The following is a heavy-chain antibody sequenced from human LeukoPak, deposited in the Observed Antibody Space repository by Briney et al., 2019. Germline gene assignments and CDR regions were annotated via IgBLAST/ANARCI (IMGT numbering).Heavy chain of an antibody. D-gene: IGHD2-2*01. Sequence: GGSLRLXCAASGFTFSSYWMSWVRQAPGKGLEWVANIKQDGSEKYYVDSVKGRFTISRDNAKNSLYLQMNSLRAEDTAVYYCARDGRCSSTSCYWRVWGQGTLVTVSS. CDR1: GFTFSSYW. CDR2: IKQDGSEK. J-gene: IGHJ4*02. CDR3: ARDGRCSSTSCYWRV. V-gene: IGHV3-7*01.